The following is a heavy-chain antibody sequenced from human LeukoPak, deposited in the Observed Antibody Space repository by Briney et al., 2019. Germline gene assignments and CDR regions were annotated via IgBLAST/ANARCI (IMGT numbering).Heavy chain of an antibody. J-gene: IGHJ3*02. CDR1: GGTFSSYA. V-gene: IGHV1-69*06. CDR3: ARERLYYYDSSGTADDAFDI. CDR2: IIPIFGTA. D-gene: IGHD3-22*01. Sequence: GASVKVSCKASGGTFSSYAISWVRQAPGQGLEWMGMIIPIFGTANYAQKFQGRVTITADKSTSTAYMELGSLRSEDTAVYYCARERLYYYDSSGTADDAFDIWGQGTMVTVSS.